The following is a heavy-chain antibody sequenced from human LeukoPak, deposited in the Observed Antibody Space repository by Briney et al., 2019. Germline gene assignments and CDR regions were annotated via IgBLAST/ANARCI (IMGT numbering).Heavy chain of an antibody. V-gene: IGHV1-2*02. D-gene: IGHD1-26*01. CDR1: GYTFTNYY. CDR3: ARGAYSGSYPDYFDY. CDR2: INPNNGGT. J-gene: IGHJ4*02. Sequence: ASVKVSCKASGYTFTNYYIHWVRQAPGQGLEWVGWINPNNGGTNYAQKFQGRVTMTRDTSISTAYMELSRLRSDDTAVYYCARGAYSGSYPDYFDYWGQGTLVTVSS.